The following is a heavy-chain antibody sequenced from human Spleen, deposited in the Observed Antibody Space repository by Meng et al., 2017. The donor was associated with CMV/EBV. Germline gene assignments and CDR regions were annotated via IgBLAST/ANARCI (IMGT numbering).Heavy chain of an antibody. CDR2: IKQDGSEK. Sequence: GESLKISCAASGFTFSSYWMSWVRQAPGKGLEWVANIKQDGSEKYYVDSVKGRFTISRDNAKNSLYLQMNSLRAEDTAVYYCAREGFCSSTSCYGDWYFDLWGRGTLVTVSS. D-gene: IGHD2-2*01. CDR3: AREGFCSSTSCYGDWYFDL. CDR1: GFTFSSYW. J-gene: IGHJ2*01. V-gene: IGHV3-7*01.